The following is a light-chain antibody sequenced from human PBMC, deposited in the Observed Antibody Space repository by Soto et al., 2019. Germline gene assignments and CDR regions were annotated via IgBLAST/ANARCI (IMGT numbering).Light chain of an antibody. CDR1: SSDVGGYNY. CDR2: DVS. Sequence: QSALTQPASVSGSPGQSITISCTGTSSDVGGYNYVSWYQQHPDKAPKLMIYDVSNRPSGVSNRFSGSKSGNTASLTISGPQADDEADYYCSSYTSSSTRVFGSGTKVIVL. CDR3: SSYTSSSTRV. V-gene: IGLV2-14*03. J-gene: IGLJ1*01.